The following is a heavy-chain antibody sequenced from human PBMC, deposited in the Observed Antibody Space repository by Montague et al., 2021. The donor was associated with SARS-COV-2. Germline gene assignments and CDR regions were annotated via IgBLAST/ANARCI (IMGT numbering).Heavy chain of an antibody. CDR1: GFTFSSYS. D-gene: IGHD5-24*01. V-gene: IGHV3-21*01. Sequence: SLRLSCAASGFTFSSYSMNWVRQAPGKGLEWVSSISSSSSSYIYYADSVKGRFTISRDNAKNSLYLQMNSLRAEDTAVYYCARGVEMATMGDAFDIWGQGTMVTVSS. J-gene: IGHJ3*02. CDR2: ISSSSSSYI. CDR3: ARGVEMATMGDAFDI.